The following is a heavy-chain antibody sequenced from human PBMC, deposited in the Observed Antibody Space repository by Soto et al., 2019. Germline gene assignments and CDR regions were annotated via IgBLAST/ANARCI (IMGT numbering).Heavy chain of an antibody. J-gene: IGHJ6*02. Sequence: GGSLRLSCAASGVTFSRYAMGWVRQAPGKGPEWVSSISGRGASTYYADSVKGRFTISRDNPKNTLYLQMNSLRAEDTAIYYCAKYIRVALFGTTTVGMCCVDVWGQGTTVTVSS. CDR2: ISGRGAST. D-gene: IGHD6-13*01. V-gene: IGHV3-23*01. CDR3: AKYIRVALFGTTTVGMCCVDV. CDR1: GVTFSRYA.